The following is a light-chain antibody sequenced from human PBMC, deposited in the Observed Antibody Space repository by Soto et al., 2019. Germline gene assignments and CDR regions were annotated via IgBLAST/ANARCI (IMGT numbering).Light chain of an antibody. CDR2: EVS. CDR1: SSDVGGYNY. V-gene: IGLV2-8*01. CDR3: SLFDGNNNVV. J-gene: IGLJ2*01. Sequence: QSALTQPPSATGSPGQSVTISCTGTSSDVGGYNYVSWYQQHPGKAPKLMISEVSKRPQGVADRFSGSKSGNTASLTVSGLQAEDEGDYYCSLFDGNNNVVFGGGTKLTVL.